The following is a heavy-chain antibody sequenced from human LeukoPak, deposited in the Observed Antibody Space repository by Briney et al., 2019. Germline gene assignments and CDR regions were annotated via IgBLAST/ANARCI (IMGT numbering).Heavy chain of an antibody. V-gene: IGHV4-34*01. CDR1: GGSFSGYY. CDR3: ARGGCSSTSCPVGGYYYYGMDV. Sequence: SETLSLTCAVYGGSFSGYYWSWIRQPPGKGLEWIGEINHSGSTNYNPSLKSRVTISVDTSKNQFSLKLSSVTAADTAVYYCARGGCSSTSCPVGGYYYYGMDVWGKGTTVTVSS. D-gene: IGHD2-2*01. J-gene: IGHJ6*04. CDR2: INHSGST.